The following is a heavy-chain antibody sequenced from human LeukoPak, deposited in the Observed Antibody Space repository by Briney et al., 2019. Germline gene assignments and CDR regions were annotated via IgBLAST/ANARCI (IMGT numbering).Heavy chain of an antibody. J-gene: IGHJ3*02. CDR2: ISYDXSNN. V-gene: IGHV3-30*18. CDR1: GXXXXXYG. CDR3: ANEAFDI. Sequence: PGGSLRLSCAASGXXXXXYGMXXXXXAPXXXXXWVELISYDXSNNHYADSVKGRFSISRDDSKYTLYVQMNSLRAEDTAVYYCANEAFDIWGQGTRVTVSS.